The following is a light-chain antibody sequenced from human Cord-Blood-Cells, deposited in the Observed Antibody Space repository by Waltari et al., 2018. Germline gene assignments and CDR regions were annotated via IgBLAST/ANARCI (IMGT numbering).Light chain of an antibody. Sequence: QSVLTQPPSVSGAPGQRVTISCTGSSSNIGAGYEVHWYQQLPGTGPKRLIYGNSNRPSGVPDRFSGSKSGTSASLAITGLQAEDEADYYCQSYDSSLSGVVFGGGTKLTVL. CDR2: GNS. CDR3: QSYDSSLSGVV. CDR1: SSNIGAGYE. V-gene: IGLV1-40*01. J-gene: IGLJ2*01.